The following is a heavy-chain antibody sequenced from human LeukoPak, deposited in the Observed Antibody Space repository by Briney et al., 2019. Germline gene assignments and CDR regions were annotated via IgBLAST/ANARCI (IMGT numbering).Heavy chain of an antibody. CDR2: ISSSSYI. D-gene: IGHD3/OR15-3a*01. Sequence: GGSLRLSCAASGFTFSSYSMNWVRQAPGKGLEWDSSISSSSYIYYADSLKGRFTISRDNAKNSLYLQMNSLRAEDTAVYYCASVPSDFWTSYYFDYWGQGTLVTVSS. J-gene: IGHJ4*02. V-gene: IGHV3-21*01. CDR3: ASVPSDFWTSYYFDY. CDR1: GFTFSSYS.